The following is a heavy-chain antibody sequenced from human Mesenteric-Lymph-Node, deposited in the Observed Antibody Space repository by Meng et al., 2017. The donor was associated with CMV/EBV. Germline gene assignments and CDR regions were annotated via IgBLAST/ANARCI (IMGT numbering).Heavy chain of an antibody. Sequence: GAPKISCAVSGFSVSNHYMSRVRQAPGKGLECVSVVYSGERTSYADSVKGRFTISRDSSKNTLYLHTNRLRTEDTAVYYCVRTLGIESDYWGRGTLVTVSS. D-gene: IGHD2-2*03. J-gene: IGHJ4*02. CDR2: VYSGERT. V-gene: IGHV3-66*02. CDR3: VRTLGIESDY. CDR1: GFSVSNHY.